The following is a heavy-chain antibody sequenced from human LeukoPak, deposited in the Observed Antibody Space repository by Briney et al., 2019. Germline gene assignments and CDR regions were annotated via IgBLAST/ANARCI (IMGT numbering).Heavy chain of an antibody. CDR3: ARDASDHSGSFRAFDI. CDR2: IYYSGST. V-gene: IGHV4-59*01. CDR1: GGSISSYY. Sequence: PSETLSLTCTVSGGSISSYYWSWIRQPPGKGLEWIGYIYYSGSTNYNPSLKSRVTISVDTSKNQFSLKLSSVTAADTAVYYCARDASDHSGSFRAFDIWGQGTMVTVSS. D-gene: IGHD1-26*01. J-gene: IGHJ3*02.